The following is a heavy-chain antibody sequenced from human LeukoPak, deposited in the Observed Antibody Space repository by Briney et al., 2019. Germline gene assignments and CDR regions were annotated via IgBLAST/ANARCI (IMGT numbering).Heavy chain of an antibody. CDR1: GYSFSSYW. J-gene: IGHJ4*02. CDR2: IYPRDSRT. V-gene: IGHV5-51*01. CDR3: ARHLSDITSIPNY. Sequence: GESMKTSCKGSGYSFSSYWIAWVRQMPGKGLEWMGVIYPRDSRTTYSPSFQDQVTISADKSISTAYLQWTSLKASDTAMYYCARHLSDITSIPNYWGPGTLVTVSS. D-gene: IGHD2-15*01.